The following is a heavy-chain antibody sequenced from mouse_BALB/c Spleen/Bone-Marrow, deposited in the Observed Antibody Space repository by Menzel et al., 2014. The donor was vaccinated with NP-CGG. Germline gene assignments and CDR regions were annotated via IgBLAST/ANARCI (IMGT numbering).Heavy chain of an antibody. D-gene: IGHD1-1*01. J-gene: IGHJ1*01. Sequence: VQLQQSGAELVKPGASVKLSCKASGYTFTSYWMHWVKQRPGQGLEWIGEINPSNGRTNYNEKFKSKATLTVDKSSSTAHMQLSSLTSEDSAVYYCARYLHYYGSSYGYFDAWGAGTTVTVSS. CDR3: ARYLHYYGSSYGYFDA. V-gene: IGHV1S81*02. CDR1: GYTFTSYW. CDR2: INPSNGRT.